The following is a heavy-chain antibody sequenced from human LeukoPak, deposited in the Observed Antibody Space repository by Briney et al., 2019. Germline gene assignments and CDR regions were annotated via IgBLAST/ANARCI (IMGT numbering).Heavy chain of an antibody. CDR2: IRYDGSNK. Sequence: GGSLRLSCAASGFTFSSYGMHWVRQAPGKGLEWVAFIRYDGSNKYYADSVKGRFTISRDNSKNTLYLQMNSLRAEDTAVYYCAKTGLDIVVIPAAIKDWGQGILVTVSS. J-gene: IGHJ4*02. CDR1: GFTFSSYG. D-gene: IGHD2-2*02. CDR3: AKTGLDIVVIPAAIKD. V-gene: IGHV3-30*02.